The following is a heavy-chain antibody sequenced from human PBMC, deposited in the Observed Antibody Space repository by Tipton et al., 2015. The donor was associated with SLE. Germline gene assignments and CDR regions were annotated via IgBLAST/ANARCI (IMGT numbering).Heavy chain of an antibody. CDR2: IYYSGST. CDR1: GGSISSYY. Sequence: TLSLTCTVSGGSISSYYWSWIRQPPGKGLEWIGYIYYSGSTNYNPSLKSRVTISVDTSKNQFSLMLSSVTAADTAVYYCARLSRGWVFVDYWGQGTLVTVSS. D-gene: IGHD6-13*01. J-gene: IGHJ4*02. V-gene: IGHV4-59*08. CDR3: ARLSRGWVFVDY.